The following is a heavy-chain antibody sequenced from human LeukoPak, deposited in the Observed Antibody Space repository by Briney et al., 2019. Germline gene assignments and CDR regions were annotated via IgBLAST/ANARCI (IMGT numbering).Heavy chain of an antibody. CDR1: GFTFSSYS. D-gene: IGHD3-10*01. CDR2: ISASTGII. J-gene: IGHJ4*02. Sequence: GGSLRLSCAASGFTFSSYSMNWVRQAPGKGLEWVSYISASTGIIYYADSVKGRFTISRDDAKNSLYLQMNSLRAEDTAVYYCARENGSGKDYWGQGTLVTVSS. V-gene: IGHV3-48*01. CDR3: ARENGSGKDY.